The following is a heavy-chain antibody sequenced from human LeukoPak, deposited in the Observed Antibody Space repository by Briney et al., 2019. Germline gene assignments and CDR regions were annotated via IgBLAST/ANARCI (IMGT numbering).Heavy chain of an antibody. Sequence: SQTLSLTCAISGDSVSSNSAAWNWIRQSPSRGLEWLGRTYYRSKWYNDYAVSVKSRITINPDTSRNQFSLQLSSVTAADTAVYYCARPSTCSSTSCHGYFDLWGRGTLVTVSS. V-gene: IGHV6-1*01. CDR1: GDSVSSNSAA. CDR3: ARPSTCSSTSCHGYFDL. D-gene: IGHD2-2*01. J-gene: IGHJ2*01. CDR2: TYYRSKWYN.